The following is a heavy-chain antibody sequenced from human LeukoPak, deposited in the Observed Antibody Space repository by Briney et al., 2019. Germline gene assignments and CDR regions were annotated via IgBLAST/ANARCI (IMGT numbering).Heavy chain of an antibody. Sequence: ASVKVSCKASGYTFTGYYMHWVRQAPGQGLEWMGWINPNSGGTNYAQKFQGRVTMTRDTPISTAHMELSRLRSDDTAVYYCARTGGTVTTEFDYWGQGTLVTVSS. CDR2: INPNSGGT. J-gene: IGHJ4*02. CDR3: ARTGGTVTTEFDY. CDR1: GYTFTGYY. D-gene: IGHD4-11*01. V-gene: IGHV1-2*02.